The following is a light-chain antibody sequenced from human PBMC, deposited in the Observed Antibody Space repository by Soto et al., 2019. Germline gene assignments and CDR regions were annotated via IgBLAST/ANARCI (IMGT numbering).Light chain of an antibody. J-gene: IGLJ3*02. V-gene: IGLV2-14*01. CDR3: SSYTTSATWV. CDR2: EVT. Sequence: QSALAQPASVSGSPGQSITISCTGTSGDIGRYNYVSWYQQYPGKAPKVVIYEVTNRPSGVSNRFSGSKSGMTASLTISGIQAEDEAKYYCSSYTTSATWVFGGGTKVTVL. CDR1: SGDIGRYNY.